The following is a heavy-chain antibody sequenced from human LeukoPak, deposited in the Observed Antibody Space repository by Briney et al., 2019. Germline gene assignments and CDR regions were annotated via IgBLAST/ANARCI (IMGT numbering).Heavy chain of an antibody. CDR2: ISGDSTYT. CDR1: GFTFHDYY. V-gene: IGHV3-11*05. D-gene: IGHD2-21*01. CDR3: AKGAYCGAYCYPYYFDY. J-gene: IGHJ4*02. Sequence: GGSLRLSCAASGFTFHDYYMAWVRQVPGKGPEWVAHISGDSTYTNYVDSVKGRYTISRDNAKNSVSLHMNSLGAEDTAVYFCAKGAYCGAYCYPYYFDYWGQGALVTVSS.